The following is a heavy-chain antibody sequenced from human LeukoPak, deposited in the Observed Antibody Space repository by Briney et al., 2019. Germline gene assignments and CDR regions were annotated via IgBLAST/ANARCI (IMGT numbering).Heavy chain of an antibody. CDR2: ISYDGSNK. CDR3: AREPIVGATNGGDYYYYYMDV. CDR1: GFTFSSYA. V-gene: IGHV3-30*01. J-gene: IGHJ6*03. Sequence: PGGSLRLSCAASGFTFSSYAMHWVRQAPGKGLEWVAVISYDGSNKYYADSVKGRFTISRDNSKNTLYLQMNSLRAEDTAVYYCAREPIVGATNGGDYYYYYMDVWGKGTTVTVSS. D-gene: IGHD1-26*01.